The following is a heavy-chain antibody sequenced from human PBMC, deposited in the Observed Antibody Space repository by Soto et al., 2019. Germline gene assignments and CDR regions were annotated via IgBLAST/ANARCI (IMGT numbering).Heavy chain of an antibody. V-gene: IGHV4-34*01. D-gene: IGHD3-9*01. CDR1: GGSFSGYY. J-gene: IGHJ6*03. Sequence: SETLSLTCAVYGGSFSGYYWSWIRQPPGKGLEWIGEINHSGSTNYNPSLKSRVTISVDTSKNQSSLKLSSVTAADTAVYYCARWGRYFDWSPPMDVWGKGTTVTVSS. CDR3: ARWGRYFDWSPPMDV. CDR2: INHSGST.